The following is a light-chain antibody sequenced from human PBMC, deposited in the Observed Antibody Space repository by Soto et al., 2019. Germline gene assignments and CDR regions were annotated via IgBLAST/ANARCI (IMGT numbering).Light chain of an antibody. CDR1: SSDIGNYDF. Sequence: QSVLTQPASVSGSPGQSITISCTGTSSDIGNYDFVSWYQQVPGTAPKAMIYEVSSRPSGVSNRFSGSKSGTSATLGITGFQTGDEADYYCGSWDSSLSAYVFGTGTKVTVL. CDR2: EVS. V-gene: IGLV2-14*01. J-gene: IGLJ1*01. CDR3: GSWDSSLSAYV.